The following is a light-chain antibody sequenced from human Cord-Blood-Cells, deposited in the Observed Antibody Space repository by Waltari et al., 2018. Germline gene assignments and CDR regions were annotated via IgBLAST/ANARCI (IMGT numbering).Light chain of an antibody. J-gene: IGKJ2*01. CDR3: QQYNNWPPMYT. CDR2: GAS. CDR1: QSVSSN. V-gene: IGKV3-15*01. Sequence: EIVMTQSPATLSVSPGERATLSCRASQSVSSNLAWYQQKPGQAPRLLIYGASTRATGIPARFSGIGSGTEFTLTISSLQSEDFAVYYCQQYNNWPPMYTVGQGTKLEIK.